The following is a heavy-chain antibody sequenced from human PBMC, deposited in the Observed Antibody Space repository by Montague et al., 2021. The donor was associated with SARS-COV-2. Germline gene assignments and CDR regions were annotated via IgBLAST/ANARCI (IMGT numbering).Heavy chain of an antibody. J-gene: IGHJ3*02. CDR2: IYYSGST. Sequence: TLSLTCTVSGGSISSSSYSWGWIRQPPGKGLEWIGSIYYSGSTYYNPSLKSRVTISVDTSKNQFSLKLSSVTAADTAVYYCARQENSSGWFKPDAFDIWGQGTMVTVSS. CDR1: GGSISSSSYS. CDR3: ARQENSSGWFKPDAFDI. V-gene: IGHV4-39*01. D-gene: IGHD6-19*01.